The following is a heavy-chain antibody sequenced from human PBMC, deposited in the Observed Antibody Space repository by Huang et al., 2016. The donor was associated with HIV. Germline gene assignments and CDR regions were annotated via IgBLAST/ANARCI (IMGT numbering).Heavy chain of an antibody. Sequence: QLLLQESGPGLVKPSEALALTCAVSGGSIRSSDYHWGWIRQPPGKGLEWIGSIYYKGSTHYSPSLKSRGTRAVDTSKNLLFLNRTSMTAADTAVYYCARHREGPVAYYSGWGSHLNYMDVWGRGRTVVVSS. D-gene: IGHD3-10*01. CDR1: GGSIRSSDYH. J-gene: IGHJ6*03. CDR3: ARHREGPVAYYSGWGSHLNYMDV. V-gene: IGHV4-39*01. CDR2: IYYKGST.